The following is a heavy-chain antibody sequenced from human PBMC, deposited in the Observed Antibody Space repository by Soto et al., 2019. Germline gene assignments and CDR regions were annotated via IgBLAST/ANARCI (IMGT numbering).Heavy chain of an antibody. CDR2: IKQDGSET. J-gene: IGHJ4*02. CDR3: ARDSVFYDSTGDFDC. Sequence: PGGSLRLSCAASEFAFSRYWMSWVRQAPGKGLEWVANIKQDGSETYYVDSVKGRFTISRDNAKNSLYLQMSSLRAEDTAVYYCARDSVFYDSTGDFDCWGQGTVVTVSS. V-gene: IGHV3-7*01. D-gene: IGHD3-22*01. CDR1: EFAFSRYW.